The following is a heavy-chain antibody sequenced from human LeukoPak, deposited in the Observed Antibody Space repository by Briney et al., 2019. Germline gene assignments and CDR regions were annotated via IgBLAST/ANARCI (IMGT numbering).Heavy chain of an antibody. Sequence: SETLSLTCTVSGGSISGSSYYWGWIRQPPGKGLEWIGSIYYSGSTHYNPSLKSRVTISVDTSKNQFSLKLNSVTAADTAVYYCARSSSWYYFDYWGQGTLVTVSS. CDR2: IYYSGST. V-gene: IGHV4-39*01. CDR3: ARSSSWYYFDY. CDR1: GGSISGSSYY. J-gene: IGHJ4*02. D-gene: IGHD6-13*01.